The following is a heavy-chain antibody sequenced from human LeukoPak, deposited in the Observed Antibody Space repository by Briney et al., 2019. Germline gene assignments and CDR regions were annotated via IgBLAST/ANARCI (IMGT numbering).Heavy chain of an antibody. CDR1: GGSISSYY. V-gene: IGHV4-59*08. J-gene: IGHJ3*02. CDR2: IYYSGST. D-gene: IGHD4-11*01. Sequence: SETLSLTCTVSGGSISSYYWSCIRQPPGKGLEWIGYIYYSGSTNYNPSLKSRVTISVDTSKNQFSLKLSSVTAADTAVYYCARRHPDYLRVDIWGQGTMVTVSS. CDR3: ARRHPDYLRVDI.